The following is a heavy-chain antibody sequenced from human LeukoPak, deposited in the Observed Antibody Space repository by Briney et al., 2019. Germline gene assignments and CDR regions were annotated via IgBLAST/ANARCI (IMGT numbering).Heavy chain of an antibody. V-gene: IGHV4-31*02. CDR1: GFTFSSNA. J-gene: IGHJ4*02. CDR2: IYYSGST. Sequence: LRLSCAASGFTFSSNAMSWVRQHPGKGLEWIGYIYYSGSTYYNPSLKSRVTISVDTSKNQFSLKLSSVTAADTAVYYCASITNDDSSGYYYAFDYWGQGTLVTVSS. D-gene: IGHD3-22*01. CDR3: ASITNDDSSGYYYAFDY.